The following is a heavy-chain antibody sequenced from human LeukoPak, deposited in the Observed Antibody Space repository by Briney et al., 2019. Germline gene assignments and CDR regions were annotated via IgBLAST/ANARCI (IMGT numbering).Heavy chain of an antibody. J-gene: IGHJ1*01. Sequence: GGSLRLSCAASGFTFSSYSMNWVRQAPGKGLEWVSSISSSSSYVYYADSVKGRFTISRDNAKNSLYLQMNSLRAEDTAVYYCASRPLTGYYSSFGVYFQHWGQGTLVTVSS. CDR2: ISSSSSYV. V-gene: IGHV3-21*01. CDR1: GFTFSSYS. CDR3: ASRPLTGYYSSFGVYFQH. D-gene: IGHD3-9*01.